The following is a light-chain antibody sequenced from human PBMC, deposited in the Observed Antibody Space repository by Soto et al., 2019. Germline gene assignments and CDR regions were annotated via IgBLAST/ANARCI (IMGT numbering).Light chain of an antibody. Sequence: QSSLTHPASVSGSPGQSITISCTGTSSDVGGYNYVSWYQQNPGNAPQLMIYEVSTRPSGVSNRFSASKSGNTASLTISGLRAEDESDYYCSSYTTSGTYVFGTGTKVTVL. CDR1: SSDVGGYNY. CDR2: EVS. V-gene: IGLV2-14*01. J-gene: IGLJ1*01. CDR3: SSYTTSGTYV.